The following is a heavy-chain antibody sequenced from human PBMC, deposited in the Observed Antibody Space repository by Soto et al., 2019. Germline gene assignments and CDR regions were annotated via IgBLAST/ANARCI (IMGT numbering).Heavy chain of an antibody. CDR3: AREGSRPYYYYGMDV. D-gene: IGHD2-15*01. V-gene: IGHV1-18*01. Sequence: QVQLVQSGAEVKKPGASVKVSCKASGYSFTTYGIAWVRQAPGQGLEWMGWISTYNGDTDYAQNLQGRVIMTTDTYTTTAYIELRSLRTDDTAVYYCAREGSRPYYYYGMDVWGQGTTVSVSS. CDR2: ISTYNGDT. J-gene: IGHJ6*02. CDR1: GYSFTTYG.